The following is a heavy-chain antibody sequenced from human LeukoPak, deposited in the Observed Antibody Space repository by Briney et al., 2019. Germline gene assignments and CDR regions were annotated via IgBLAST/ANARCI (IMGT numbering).Heavy chain of an antibody. J-gene: IGHJ4*02. V-gene: IGHV4-31*03. CDR3: ARGYSYGLIYCFDY. D-gene: IGHD5-18*01. CDR2: IYYSGST. CDR1: GGSISSGGYY. Sequence: SQTLSLTCTVSGGSISSGGYYWSWIRQHPGKGLEWIGYIYYSGSTYYNPSLKSRVTISVDTSKNQFSLKLSSVTAADTAVYYCARGYSYGLIYCFDYWGQGTLVTVSS.